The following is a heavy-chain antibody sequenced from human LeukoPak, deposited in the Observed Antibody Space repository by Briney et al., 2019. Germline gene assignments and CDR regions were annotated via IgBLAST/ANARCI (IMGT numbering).Heavy chain of an antibody. CDR1: GFTFSSYS. Sequence: GGSLRLSCAASGFTFSSYSMNWVRQAPGKGPEWVSYISSSSSMIYYADSVKGRFTISRDNAKNSLYLQMKSLRDEDTAIYYCARDYGDLPARVPYFDYWGQGTLVTVSS. CDR2: ISSSSSMI. V-gene: IGHV3-48*02. J-gene: IGHJ4*02. CDR3: ARDYGDLPARVPYFDY. D-gene: IGHD4-17*01.